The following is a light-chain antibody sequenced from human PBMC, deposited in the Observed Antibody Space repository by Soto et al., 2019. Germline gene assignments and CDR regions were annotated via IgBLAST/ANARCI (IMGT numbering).Light chain of an antibody. V-gene: IGKV3-11*01. CDR2: DAY. CDR1: QSVSRY. CDR3: QQRSNWPYT. J-gene: IGKJ2*01. Sequence: EIVLTQSPATLSLSPGERATLSCRASQSVSRYLAWYQQKPGQAPRLLIYDAYNRATGIRARFSGSGSGTDFTLTISSLEPEDFAVYYCQQRSNWPYTFGQWTKLEIK.